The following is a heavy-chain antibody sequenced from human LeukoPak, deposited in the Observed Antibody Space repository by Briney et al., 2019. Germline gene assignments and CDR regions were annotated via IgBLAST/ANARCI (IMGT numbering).Heavy chain of an antibody. V-gene: IGHV3-7*01. D-gene: IGHD3-9*01. CDR2: IKQDGSEK. CDR3: ARATTYDILTGYSDY. CDR1: GFTFSIYW. Sequence: PGGSLRLSCAASGFTFSIYWMSWVRQAPGKGLEWVANIKQDGSEKYYVDSVKGRFTISRDNAKNSLYLQMNSLRAEDTAVYYCARATTYDILTGYSDYWGQGTLVTVSS. J-gene: IGHJ4*02.